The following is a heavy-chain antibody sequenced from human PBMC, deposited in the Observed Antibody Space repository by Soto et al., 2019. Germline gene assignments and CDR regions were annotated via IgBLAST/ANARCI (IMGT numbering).Heavy chain of an antibody. D-gene: IGHD2-8*02. Sequence: QVHLVQSGAEVKKPGSSVRVSCKTSGYTFSNYATTGVRQAPGQGLEWMGWINTGSGYTNYAHDRVTMTKDASTYTAYLEVTSPRSDDTAIYYCARDRVYTGGSDADYWGQGTLVTVSS. V-gene: IGHV1-18*01. CDR3: ARDRVYTGGSDADY. CDR2: INTGSGYT. J-gene: IGHJ4*02. CDR1: GYTFSNYA.